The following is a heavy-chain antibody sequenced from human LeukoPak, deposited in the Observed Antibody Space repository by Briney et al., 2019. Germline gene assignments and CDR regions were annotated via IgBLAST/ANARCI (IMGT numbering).Heavy chain of an antibody. V-gene: IGHV1-8*01. J-gene: IGHJ4*02. CDR2: MNPNSGNT. Sequence: GASVKVCCKASGYTFTSCDINWVRQATGQGLGWMGWMNPNSGNTGYAQKFQGRVTMTRNASISTAYMELSSLRSEDTAVYYCATLREGATTTGWGQGILVTVSS. CDR1: GYTFTSCD. D-gene: IGHD1-26*01. CDR3: ATLREGATTTG.